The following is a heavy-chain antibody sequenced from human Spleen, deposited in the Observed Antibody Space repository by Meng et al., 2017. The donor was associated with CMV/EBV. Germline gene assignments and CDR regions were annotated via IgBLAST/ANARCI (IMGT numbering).Heavy chain of an antibody. D-gene: IGHD2-2*01. CDR1: GFTFRSYE. Sequence: GESLKISCAASGFTFRSYEMNWVRQAPGKGLEWVSYTSSTGGTTYYADSVKGRFTISRDNAKKSLYLQMDSLRAEDTAVYYCAREVEPAALYLSYYGMDVWGQGTTVTVSS. CDR3: AREVEPAALYLSYYGMDV. CDR2: TSSTGGTT. V-gene: IGHV3-48*03. J-gene: IGHJ6*02.